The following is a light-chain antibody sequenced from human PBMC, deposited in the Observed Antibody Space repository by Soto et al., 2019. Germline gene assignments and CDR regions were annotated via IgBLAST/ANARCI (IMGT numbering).Light chain of an antibody. J-gene: IGLJ2*01. CDR2: LDSDGRH. V-gene: IGLV4-69*01. CDR3: QTWGTGIHEI. Sequence: QLVLTQSPSASASLGASVKLTCTLSSGRYTYIFAWHQQQPGRGPRYLLSLDSDGRHNKGAGIPDRFSGSSAGAERYLTISSLQSEDEADYYCQTWGTGIHEIFGGGTKVTVL. CDR1: SGRYTYI.